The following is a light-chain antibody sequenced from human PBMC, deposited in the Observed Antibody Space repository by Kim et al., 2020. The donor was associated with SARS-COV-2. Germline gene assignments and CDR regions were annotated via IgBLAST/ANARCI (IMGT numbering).Light chain of an antibody. Sequence: LSLTPGERATLSCRASQSVSSYLAWYQQKPGQAPRLLIYDASNRATGIPARFSGSGSGTDFTLTISSLEPEDFAVYYCQQRSNWYTFGQGTKLEI. V-gene: IGKV3-11*01. CDR2: DAS. J-gene: IGKJ2*01. CDR3: QQRSNWYT. CDR1: QSVSSY.